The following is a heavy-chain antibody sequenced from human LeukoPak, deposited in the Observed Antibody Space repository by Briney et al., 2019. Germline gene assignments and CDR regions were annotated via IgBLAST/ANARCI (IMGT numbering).Heavy chain of an antibody. CDR3: TTDSRVLRYFDWPLGFDY. D-gene: IGHD3-9*01. J-gene: IGHJ4*02. CDR2: IKSKTDGGTT. V-gene: IGHV3-15*01. CDR1: GFTFSDYY. Sequence: PGGSLRLSCAASGFTFSDYYLDWVRQAPGKGLEWVGRIKSKTDGGTTDYAAPVKGRFTISRDDSKNTLYLQMNSLKTEDTAVYYCTTDSRVLRYFDWPLGFDYWGQGTLVTVSS.